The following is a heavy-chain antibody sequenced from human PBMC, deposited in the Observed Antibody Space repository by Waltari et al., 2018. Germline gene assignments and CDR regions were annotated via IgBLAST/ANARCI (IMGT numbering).Heavy chain of an antibody. D-gene: IGHD7-27*01. J-gene: IGHJ4*02. CDR2: ISSSSSYI. V-gene: IGHV3-21*01. CDR3: ASQKTGGGLDY. Sequence: EVQLVESGGGLVKPGGSLRLSCAASGFTFRSYSMHWVRQAPGKGLEWVSSISSSSSYIYYADSVKGRFTISRDNAKNSLYLQMNSLRAEDTAVYYCASQKTGGGLDYWGQGTLVTVSS. CDR1: GFTFRSYS.